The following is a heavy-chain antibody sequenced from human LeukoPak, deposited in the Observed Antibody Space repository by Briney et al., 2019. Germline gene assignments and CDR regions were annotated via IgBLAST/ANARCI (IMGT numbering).Heavy chain of an antibody. V-gene: IGHV1-69*01. J-gene: IGHJ5*02. CDR3: ARDKGGWPNNWFDP. CDR1: GGTFSSYA. CDR2: IIPIFGTA. D-gene: IGHD6-19*01. Sequence: ASVKVSCKASGGTFSSYAISWVRQAPGQGLEWMGGIIPIFGTANYAQKFQGRVTITADESTSTAYMELSSLRSEDTAVYYCARDKGGWPNNWFDPWGQGTLATVSS.